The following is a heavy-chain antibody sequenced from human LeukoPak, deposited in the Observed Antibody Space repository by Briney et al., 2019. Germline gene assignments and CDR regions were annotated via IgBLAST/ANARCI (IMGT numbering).Heavy chain of an antibody. V-gene: IGHV1-69*13. D-gene: IGHD3-22*01. J-gene: IGHJ4*02. Sequence: SVKVSCKASGGTFISYAISWVRQAPGQGLEWMGGIIPMFGTANYAQKIQGRVTITADESTSTAYMELSGLRSEDTAVYYCARESENMIGPHFDYWGQGTLVTVSS. CDR3: ARESENMIGPHFDY. CDR2: IIPMFGTA. CDR1: GGTFISYA.